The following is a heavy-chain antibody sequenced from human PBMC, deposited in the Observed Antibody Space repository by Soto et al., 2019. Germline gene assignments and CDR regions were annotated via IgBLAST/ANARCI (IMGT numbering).Heavy chain of an antibody. Sequence: GGSLRLSCAASGFTFSSYDMHWVRQATGKGLEWVSAIGTAGDTYYPGSVKGRFTISRENAKNSLYLQMNSLRAGDTAVYYCARGRLTPSIAARHDAFDIWGQGTMVTV. D-gene: IGHD6-6*01. CDR1: GFTFSSYD. CDR2: IGTAGDT. V-gene: IGHV3-13*01. J-gene: IGHJ3*02. CDR3: ARGRLTPSIAARHDAFDI.